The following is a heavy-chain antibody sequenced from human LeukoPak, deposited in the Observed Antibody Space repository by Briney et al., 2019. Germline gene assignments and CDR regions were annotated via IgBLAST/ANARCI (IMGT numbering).Heavy chain of an antibody. D-gene: IGHD7-27*01. V-gene: IGHV3-30*18. CDR1: GFTFSSYG. J-gene: IGHJ4*02. CDR2: ISYDGSNK. CDR3: AKGRNPWGLFDY. Sequence: GGSLRLSCAASGFTFSSYGMHWVRQAPGKGLEWVAVISYDGSNKYYADSVKGRFTISRDNSKNTLYLQMSSLRAEDTAVYYCAKGRNPWGLFDYWGQGTLVTVSS.